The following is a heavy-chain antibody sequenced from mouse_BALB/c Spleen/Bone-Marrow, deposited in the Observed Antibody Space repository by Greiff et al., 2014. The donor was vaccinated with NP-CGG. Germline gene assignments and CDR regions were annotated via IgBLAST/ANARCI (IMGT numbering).Heavy chain of an antibody. CDR3: TKPSFYYGSNYWYFDV. CDR1: GFNIKDTY. V-gene: IGHV14-3*02. Sequence: EVQLQQSGAELAKPGASVKLSCTASGFNIKDTYMHWVKQRPEQGLEWIGRIDPANGDTKYDPKFQGKATITADTSSNTAYLQLSSLTSEDTAVYYCTKPSFYYGSNYWYFDVWGAGTTVTASS. D-gene: IGHD1-1*01. CDR2: IDPANGDT. J-gene: IGHJ1*01.